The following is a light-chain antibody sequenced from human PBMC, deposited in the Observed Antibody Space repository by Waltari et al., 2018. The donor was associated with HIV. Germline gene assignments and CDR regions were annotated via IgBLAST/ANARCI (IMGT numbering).Light chain of an antibody. CDR1: SSNIGSHT. Sequence: QSELTQPPSASGTPGQRVTISCSGSSSNIGSHTVNWYQHVPGTAPKLLIYSNMQRPSGVPDRLSGSKSGTSASLAISGLQSEDEADYYCAAWDDSLNGYVFGTGTKVTVL. CDR2: SNM. V-gene: IGLV1-44*01. CDR3: AAWDDSLNGYV. J-gene: IGLJ1*01.